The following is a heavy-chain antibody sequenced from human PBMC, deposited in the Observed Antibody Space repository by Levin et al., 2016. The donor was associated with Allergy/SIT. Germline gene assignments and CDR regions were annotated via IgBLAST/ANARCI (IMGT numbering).Heavy chain of an antibody. Sequence: WIRQPPGKGLEWIGYIYYSGSTNYNPSLKSRVTISVDTSKNQFSLKLSSVTAADTAVYYCARCRYSIRFGELEFDYWGQGTLVTVSS. V-gene: IGHV4-59*12. D-gene: IGHD3-10*01. CDR3: ARCRYSIRFGELEFDY. J-gene: IGHJ4*02. CDR2: IYYSGST.